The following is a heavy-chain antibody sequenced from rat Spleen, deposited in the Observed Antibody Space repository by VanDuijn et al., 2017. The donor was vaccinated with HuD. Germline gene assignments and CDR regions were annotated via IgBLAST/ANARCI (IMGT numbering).Heavy chain of an antibody. CDR3: ARQGNTMRY. CDR2: VSYDGSRT. V-gene: IGHV5-29*01. J-gene: IGHJ2*01. Sequence: EVQLVESDGGLVQPGGSLELSCTASGFTFSDYYMAWVRQAPTKGLEWLATVSYDGSRTYYRDSVKGRFTISRNNAKGTLYLQMDSLRPEDTATYYCARQGNTMRYGGQGVMVTVSS. D-gene: IGHD1-12*01. CDR1: GFTFSDYY.